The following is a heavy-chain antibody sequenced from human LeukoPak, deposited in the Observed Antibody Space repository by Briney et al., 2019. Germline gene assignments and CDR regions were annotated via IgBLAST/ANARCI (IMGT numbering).Heavy chain of an antibody. Sequence: SGGSLRLSCAASGFTFSSYAMSWVRQAPGKGLEWVSAISGSGGSTYYADSVKGRFTISRDNSKNTLYLQMNSLRAEDTAVYYCAKYVWLGELPFDYWGQGTLVTVSS. V-gene: IGHV3-23*01. CDR3: AKYVWLGELPFDY. J-gene: IGHJ4*02. CDR2: ISGSGGST. D-gene: IGHD3-10*01. CDR1: GFTFSSYA.